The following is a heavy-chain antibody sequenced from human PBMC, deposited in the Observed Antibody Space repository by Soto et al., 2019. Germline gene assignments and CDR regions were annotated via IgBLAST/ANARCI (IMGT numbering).Heavy chain of an antibody. V-gene: IGHV4-31*03. CDR3: ARDPSRLPYYYYGMDV. CDR2: IYYSGST. Sequence: QVQLQESGPGLVKPSQTLSLTCTVSGGSISSGGYYWSWIRQHPEKGLEWIGYIYYSGSTYYNPSLKIRVTISVDTSKNQFSLKLSSVTAADTAVYYCARDPSRLPYYYYGMDVWGQGTTVTVSS. J-gene: IGHJ6*02. CDR1: GGSISSGGYY.